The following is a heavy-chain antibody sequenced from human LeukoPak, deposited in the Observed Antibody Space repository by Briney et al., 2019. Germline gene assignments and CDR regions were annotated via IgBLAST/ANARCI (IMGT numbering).Heavy chain of an antibody. J-gene: IGHJ3*02. Sequence: SETLSLTCAVYGGSFSDYYWSWIRQPPGKGLEWIGEINHSGSTNYNPSLKSRVTISVDTSKNQFSLKLSSVTAADTAVHYCARWGHDVYYDSSGSAFDIWGQGTMVTVSS. D-gene: IGHD3-22*01. V-gene: IGHV4-34*01. CDR3: ARWGHDVYYDSSGSAFDI. CDR2: INHSGST. CDR1: GGSFSDYY.